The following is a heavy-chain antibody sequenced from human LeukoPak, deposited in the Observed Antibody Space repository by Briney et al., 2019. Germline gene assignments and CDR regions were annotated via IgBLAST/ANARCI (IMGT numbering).Heavy chain of an antibody. D-gene: IGHD6-13*01. CDR1: GFTFSSYG. CDR2: ISGSGGST. J-gene: IGHJ3*02. CDR3: AREGQQLGNGAFDI. V-gene: IGHV3-23*01. Sequence: GGSLRLSCAASGFTFSSYGMSWVRQAPGKGLEWVSAISGSGGSTYYADSAKGRFTISRDNSKNTLYLQMNSLRAEDTAVYYCAREGQQLGNGAFDIWGQGTMVTVSS.